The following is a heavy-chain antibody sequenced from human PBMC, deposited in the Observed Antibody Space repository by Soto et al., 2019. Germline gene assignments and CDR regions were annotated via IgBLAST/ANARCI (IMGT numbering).Heavy chain of an antibody. CDR1: GYTFTVYY. Sequence: GASVKVSCKASGYTFTVYYMHCVLQSPLQWLDGMGCINPNSGGTNYAQKFQGRVTMTRDTSISTAYMELSRLRSDDTAVYYCARDTPLYDSSGYYPYYYYYYGMDVWGQGTTVTVSS. J-gene: IGHJ6*02. D-gene: IGHD3-22*01. V-gene: IGHV1-2*02. CDR3: ARDTPLYDSSGYYPYYYYYYGMDV. CDR2: INPNSGGT.